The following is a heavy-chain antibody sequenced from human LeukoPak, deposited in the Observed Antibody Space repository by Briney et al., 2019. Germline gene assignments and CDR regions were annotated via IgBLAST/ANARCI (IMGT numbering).Heavy chain of an antibody. J-gene: IGHJ3*02. CDR1: GGSISSSSYY. D-gene: IGHD1/OR15-1a*01. CDR2: IYYSGST. CDR3: ARQSETKAFHI. V-gene: IGHV4-39*01. Sequence: PSETLSLTCTVSGGSISSSSYYWGWIRQPPGKGLEWIGSIYYSGSTYYNPSLKSRVTISVDTSKNQFSLKLSSLTAADTAVYYCARQSETKAFHIWGQGTLVSVSS.